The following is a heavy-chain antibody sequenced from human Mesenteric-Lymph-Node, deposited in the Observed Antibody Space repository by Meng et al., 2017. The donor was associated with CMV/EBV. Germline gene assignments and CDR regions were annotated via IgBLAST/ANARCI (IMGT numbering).Heavy chain of an antibody. CDR1: VSSGSYY. CDR2: IYYSGST. J-gene: IGHJ5*02. Sequence: VSSGSYYWSWTRQPPGKGLEWIGYIYYSGSTNYNPSLKSRVTISVDTSKNQFSLKLSSVTAADTAVYYCARGGDIVVVPAAAVWFDPWGQGTLVTVSS. D-gene: IGHD2-2*01. V-gene: IGHV4-61*01. CDR3: ARGGDIVVVPAAAVWFDP.